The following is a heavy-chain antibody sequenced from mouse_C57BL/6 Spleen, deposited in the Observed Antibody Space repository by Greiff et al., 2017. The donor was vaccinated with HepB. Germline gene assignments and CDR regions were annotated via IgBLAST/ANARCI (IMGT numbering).Heavy chain of an antibody. CDR2: IDPEDGDT. CDR3: TTGHYGSSSAWFAY. J-gene: IGHJ3*01. CDR1: GFNIKDYY. Sequence: VQLKQSGAELVRPGASVKLSCTASGFNIKDYYMHWVKQRPEQGLEWIGRIDPEDGDTEYAPKFQGKATMTADTSSNTAYLQLSSLTSEDTAVYYCTTGHYGSSSAWFAYWGQGTLVTVSA. D-gene: IGHD1-1*01. V-gene: IGHV14-1*01.